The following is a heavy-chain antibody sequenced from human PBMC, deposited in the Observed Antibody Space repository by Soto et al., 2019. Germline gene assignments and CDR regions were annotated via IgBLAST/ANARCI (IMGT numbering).Heavy chain of an antibody. D-gene: IGHD2-2*01. CDR1: GYSFTSYW. Sequence: PGESLKISCKGSGYSFTSYWIGWVRQMPGKGLEWMGIIYPGDSDTRYSPSFQGQVTISADKSISTAYLQWSSLKASDTAMYYCARHQGYCSSTSCQYYYYGMDVWGQGTTVTVSS. V-gene: IGHV5-51*01. CDR2: IYPGDSDT. J-gene: IGHJ6*02. CDR3: ARHQGYCSSTSCQYYYYGMDV.